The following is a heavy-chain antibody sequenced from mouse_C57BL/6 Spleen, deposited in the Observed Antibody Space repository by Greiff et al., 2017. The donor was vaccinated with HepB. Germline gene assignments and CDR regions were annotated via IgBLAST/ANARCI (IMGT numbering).Heavy chain of an antibody. V-gene: IGHV10-1*01. CDR1: GFSFNTYA. J-gene: IGHJ3*01. CDR3: VRDYGSSGEGSY. CDR2: IRSKSNNYAT. D-gene: IGHD1-1*01. Sequence: EVKLMESGGGLVQPKGSLKLSCAASGFSFNTYAMNWVRQAPGKGLEWVARIRSKSNNYATYYADSVKDRFTISRDDSESMLYLQMNNLKTEDTAMYYCVRDYGSSGEGSYWGQGTLVTVSA.